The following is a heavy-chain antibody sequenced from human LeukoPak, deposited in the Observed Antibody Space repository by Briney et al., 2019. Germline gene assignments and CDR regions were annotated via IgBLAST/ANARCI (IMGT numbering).Heavy chain of an antibody. Sequence: PSETLSLTCSVSGGFISSYYWTWIRQPPGKGLEWIGYIYYSGSTNYNPSLKSRVTISVDTSKNQFSLKLSSVTAADTAVYYCARQGRGYGGNSDYWGQGTLVTVSS. CDR2: IYYSGST. CDR1: GGFISSYY. D-gene: IGHD4-23*01. V-gene: IGHV4-59*08. J-gene: IGHJ4*02. CDR3: ARQGRGYGGNSDY.